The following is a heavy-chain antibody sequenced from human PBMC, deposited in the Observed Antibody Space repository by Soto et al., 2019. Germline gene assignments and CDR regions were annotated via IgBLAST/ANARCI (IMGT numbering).Heavy chain of an antibody. D-gene: IGHD3-22*01. V-gene: IGHV1-69*13. J-gene: IGHJ4*02. CDR2: IIPIFGTA. CDR3: ARLYSGYDYYDSSGYPLDD. CDR1: GGTFSSYA. Sequence: SVKVSCKASGGTFSSYAISWVRQAPGQGLEWMGGIIPIFGTANYAQKFQGRVTITADESTSTAYMELSSRRSEDTAVYYCARLYSGYDYYDSSGYPLDDWGQGTLVTVSS.